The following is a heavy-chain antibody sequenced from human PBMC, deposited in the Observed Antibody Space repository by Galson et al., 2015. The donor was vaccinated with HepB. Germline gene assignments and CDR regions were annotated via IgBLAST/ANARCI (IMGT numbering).Heavy chain of an antibody. D-gene: IGHD1-26*01. J-gene: IGHJ2*01. Sequence: SLRLSCAPSGFTFSSYTMSWVRQAPGQGPEWVSSITGSGDNTHYADSVMGRFTISRDNSKSTLYLQMNGLRAEDTAVYYCAQLGGVPAFWPFDLWGRGTLVTVSS. V-gene: IGHV3-23*01. CDR1: GFTFSSYT. CDR2: ITGSGDNT. CDR3: AQLGGVPAFWPFDL.